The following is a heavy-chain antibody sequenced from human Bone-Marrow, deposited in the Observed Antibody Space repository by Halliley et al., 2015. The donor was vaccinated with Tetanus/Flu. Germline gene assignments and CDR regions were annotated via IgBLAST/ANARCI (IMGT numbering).Heavy chain of an antibody. V-gene: IGHV4-59*13. D-gene: IGHD3-16*01. Sequence: PPGKGLEGIGLIYYSGSTNCNPSPKSRVPISLDTSKNQFSLNLSSVTAADTAVYYCAREFGAWGQGALVTASS. J-gene: IGHJ5*02. CDR3: AREFGA. CDR2: IYYSGST.